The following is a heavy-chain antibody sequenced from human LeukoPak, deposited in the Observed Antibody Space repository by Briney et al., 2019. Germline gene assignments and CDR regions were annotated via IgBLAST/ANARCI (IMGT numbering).Heavy chain of an antibody. CDR3: ARGEKPYDY. J-gene: IGHJ4*02. D-gene: IGHD1-26*01. CDR2: IGTYEGDT. CDR1: TSR. V-gene: IGHV1-18*01. Sequence: TSRIICVRQAPGQGLAWMGWIGTYEGDTYYAQKFQGRVTVTTDTSTSTVYMELRNLRSDDTAVYYCARGEKPYDYWGQGTLVSVSS.